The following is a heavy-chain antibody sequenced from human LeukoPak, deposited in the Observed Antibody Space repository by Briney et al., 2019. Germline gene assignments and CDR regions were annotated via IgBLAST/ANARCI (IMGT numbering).Heavy chain of an antibody. J-gene: IGHJ4*02. V-gene: IGHV3-74*01. Sequence: GGSLRLSCEASGFNFKIYWMHWVRHAPGKGLVWVSRINSDGTSTNYADSVQGRFTISRDNAKNTLYLQMNSLRAEDTAVYYCLRDQGFYYFDYWGQGTVAAVSS. CDR2: INSDGTST. CDR3: LRDQGFYYFDY. CDR1: GFNFKIYW.